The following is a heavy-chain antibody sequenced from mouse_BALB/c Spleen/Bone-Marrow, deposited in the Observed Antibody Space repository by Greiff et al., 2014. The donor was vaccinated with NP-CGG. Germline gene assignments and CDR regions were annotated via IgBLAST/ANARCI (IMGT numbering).Heavy chain of an antibody. CDR1: GYTFTSYP. CDR3: ARGGGFAY. J-gene: IGHJ3*01. V-gene: IGHV1-47*01. Sequence: LQESGAELVKPGASVKMSCKAFGYTFTSYPIEWMKQNHGKSLEWIGNFRPYNDDTKYSEKFKGKAKLTVEKSSSTVFLELSRLTSYDSATFFCARGGGFAYWGQGTLVTVSA. CDR2: FRPYNDDT.